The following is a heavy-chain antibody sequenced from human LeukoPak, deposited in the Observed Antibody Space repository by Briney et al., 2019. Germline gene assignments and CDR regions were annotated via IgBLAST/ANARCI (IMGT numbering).Heavy chain of an antibody. V-gene: IGHV3-30-3*01. CDR2: ISYDGSNK. CDR1: GFTFSSYA. Sequence: GGSLRLSCAASGFTFSSYAMHWVRQAPGKGLEWVAVISYDGSNKYYADSVKGRFTISRDNSKNTLYLQMNSLRAEDTAVYYCAKDLDYYDSSAHDAFDIWGQGTMVTVSS. CDR3: AKDLDYYDSSAHDAFDI. J-gene: IGHJ3*02. D-gene: IGHD3-22*01.